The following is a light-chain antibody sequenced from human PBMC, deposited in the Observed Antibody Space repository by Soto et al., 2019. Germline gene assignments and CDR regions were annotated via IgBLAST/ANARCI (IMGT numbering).Light chain of an antibody. CDR3: QHYAMSPPFT. CDR2: GAS. Sequence: EIALTQSPGTLSLSPGERATLSCRASQTVSSSYLGWYQQKAGQAPRLLIYGASGRATGIPDRFSGSGSGTDFTLTISGLEPEDFAVYYCQHYAMSPPFTFGPGTKVDIK. CDR1: QTVSSSY. V-gene: IGKV3-20*01. J-gene: IGKJ3*01.